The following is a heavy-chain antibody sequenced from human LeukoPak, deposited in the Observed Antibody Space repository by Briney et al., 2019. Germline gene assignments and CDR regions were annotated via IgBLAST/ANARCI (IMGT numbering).Heavy chain of an antibody. CDR3: ARTYSSSWYGFDY. D-gene: IGHD6-13*01. Sequence: PSETLSLTCTVSGGSISSYYWSWIRQPPGKGLEWIGYIYYSGSTNYNPSLKGRVTISVDTSKNQFSLKLSSVTAADTAVYYCARTYSSSWYGFDYWGQGTLVTVSS. CDR1: GGSISSYY. CDR2: IYYSGST. V-gene: IGHV4-59*01. J-gene: IGHJ4*02.